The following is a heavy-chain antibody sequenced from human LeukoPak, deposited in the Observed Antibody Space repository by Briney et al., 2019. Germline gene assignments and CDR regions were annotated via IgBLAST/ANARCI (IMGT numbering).Heavy chain of an antibody. J-gene: IGHJ4*02. CDR1: GFTFSSYS. Sequence: PGGSLRLSCAVSGFTFSSYSMNWVRQAPGKGLEWVSSISSSSSYIYYADSVKGRFTISRDNAKNSLYLQMNSLRAEDTAVYYCARELGTGLDYWGQGTLVTVSS. V-gene: IGHV3-21*01. CDR3: ARELGTGLDY. D-gene: IGHD7-27*01. CDR2: ISSSSSYI.